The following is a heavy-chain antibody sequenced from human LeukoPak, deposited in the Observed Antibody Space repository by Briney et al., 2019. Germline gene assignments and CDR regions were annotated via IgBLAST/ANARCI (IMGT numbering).Heavy chain of an antibody. J-gene: IGHJ4*02. CDR2: MNPNSGNT. Sequence: ASVKVSCKASGYTFTTNDINWVRQATGQGPEWMGWMNPNSGNTGYAQKFQGRITMTRNTSLSTAYMELRSLRSEDTAVYYCARGREYSTGPGFDYWGQGTLVTVSS. CDR3: ARGREYSTGPGFDY. D-gene: IGHD2-8*02. V-gene: IGHV1-8*01. CDR1: GYTFTTND.